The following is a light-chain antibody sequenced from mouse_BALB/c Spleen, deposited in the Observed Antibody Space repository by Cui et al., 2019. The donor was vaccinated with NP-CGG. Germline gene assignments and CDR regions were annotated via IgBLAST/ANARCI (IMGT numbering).Light chain of an antibody. V-gene: IGLV1*01. CDR1: TGTVTSNDY. CDR3: ALWYNNHWV. J-gene: IGLJ1*01. CDR2: GTN. Sequence: QPVLTQESACTTLPGETVTLTCRSSTGTVTSNDYGSWVQEKPDHLFTGLIGGTNNRAPGVPARFSGYLIGDKAALTISGAQTEDEAIYFCALWYNNHWVFGGGTKLTVL.